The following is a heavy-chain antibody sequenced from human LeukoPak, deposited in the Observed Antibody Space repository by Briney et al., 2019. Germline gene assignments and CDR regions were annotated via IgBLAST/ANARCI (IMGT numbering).Heavy chain of an antibody. CDR2: ISYDGSNK. J-gene: IGHJ4*02. CDR3: ARASLGYCSGGSCYPGFDFDY. Sequence: GGSLRLSCAASGFTFSSYAMHWVRQAPGKGLEWVAVISYDGSNKYYADSVKGRPAISRDNSKNTLYLQMNSLRAEDTAVYYCARASLGYCSGGSCYPGFDFDYWGQGTLVTVSS. V-gene: IGHV3-30*09. CDR1: GFTFSSYA. D-gene: IGHD2-15*01.